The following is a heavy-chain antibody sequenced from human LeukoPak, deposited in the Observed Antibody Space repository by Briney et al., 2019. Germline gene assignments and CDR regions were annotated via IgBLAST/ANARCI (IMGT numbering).Heavy chain of an antibody. CDR3: AHYGSGSPYDY. CDR1: GFSLSTHRVG. CDR2: IYWDDHT. J-gene: IGHJ4*02. D-gene: IGHD3-10*01. Sequence: ESGPTLVNPTQTLTLTCTFSGFSLSTHRVGVGWIRQPSGKAPEWLALIYWDDHTRYSPSLKNRLTISRDTSKNQVVLTMTNMDPVDTATYYCAHYGSGSPYDYWGQGSLVTVSS. V-gene: IGHV2-5*02.